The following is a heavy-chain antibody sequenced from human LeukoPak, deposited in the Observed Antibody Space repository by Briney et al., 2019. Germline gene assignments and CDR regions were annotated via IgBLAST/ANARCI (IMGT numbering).Heavy chain of an antibody. D-gene: IGHD3-10*01. Sequence: GGSLRLSCAASGFTFSSYSMNLVRQAPGKGLEWVSSISSSSSYIYYADSVKGRFTISRDNAKNSLYLQMNSLRAEDTAVYYCARDPTPEVRGVPNWFDPWGQGTLVTVSS. CDR1: GFTFSSYS. J-gene: IGHJ5*02. CDR2: ISSSSSYI. V-gene: IGHV3-21*01. CDR3: ARDPTPEVRGVPNWFDP.